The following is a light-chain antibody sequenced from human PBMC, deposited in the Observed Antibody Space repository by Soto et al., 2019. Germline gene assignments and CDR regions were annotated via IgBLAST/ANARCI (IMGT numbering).Light chain of an antibody. CDR1: SSDVGGYNY. V-gene: IGLV2-14*01. Sequence: QSALTQPASVSGSPGQSITISCTGTSSDVGGYNYVPWYQQHPGKAPKLMIYEVSNRTSGVSNRFSGSKSGNTASLTISGLQAEDEADYYCSSYTSSSTLLYVFGTGTKLTVL. J-gene: IGLJ1*01. CDR2: EVS. CDR3: SSYTSSSTLLYV.